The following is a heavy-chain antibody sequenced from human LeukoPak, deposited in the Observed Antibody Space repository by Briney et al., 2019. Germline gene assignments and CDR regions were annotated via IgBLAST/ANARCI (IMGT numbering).Heavy chain of an antibody. CDR2: IHTSGST. CDR3: ARGAGTRSGTFDI. J-gene: IGHJ3*02. Sequence: SETLSLTCTVSGDTISSGSFYWSWTRQPAGKGLEWIGRIHTSGSTSYSPSLKSRVTMSIDTSKNQFSLKLNSVTATDTAVYYCARGAGTRSGTFDIWGQGTMVTVSS. CDR1: GDTISSGSFY. V-gene: IGHV4-61*02. D-gene: IGHD1/OR15-1a*01.